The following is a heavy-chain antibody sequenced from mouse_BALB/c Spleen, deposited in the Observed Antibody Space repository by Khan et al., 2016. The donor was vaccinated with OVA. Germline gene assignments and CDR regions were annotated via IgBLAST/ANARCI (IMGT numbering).Heavy chain of an antibody. V-gene: IGHV3-2*02. CDR2: KNYSGNT. CDR3: TRKDYYDYDPFPY. D-gene: IGHD2-4*01. Sequence: EVQLVESGPGLVKPSQSLSLTCTVTGYSITSEYAWNWIRQFSGNKLEWMGYKNYSGNTRFNPSLKSRTSITRDTSKNQFFLQLNSVTTEDTATYYCTRKDYYDYDPFPYWGQGTLVTVSA. CDR1: GYSITSEYA. J-gene: IGHJ3*01.